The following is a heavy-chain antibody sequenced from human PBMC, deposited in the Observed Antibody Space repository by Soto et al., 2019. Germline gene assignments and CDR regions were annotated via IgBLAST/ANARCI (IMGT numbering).Heavy chain of an antibody. CDR1: GVTLTRHG. J-gene: IGHJ3*02. V-gene: IGHV1-18*01. Sequence: VAPVKVSCTASGVTLTRHGISWVGQAPGKRLEWMGWISAYNGNTNYAQKLQGRVTMTTDTSTSTAYMELRSLRSDDTAVYYCARGATPGRGLLWFGADAFDIWGQGTMVTVSS. D-gene: IGHD3-10*01. CDR3: ARGATPGRGLLWFGADAFDI. CDR2: ISAYNGNT.